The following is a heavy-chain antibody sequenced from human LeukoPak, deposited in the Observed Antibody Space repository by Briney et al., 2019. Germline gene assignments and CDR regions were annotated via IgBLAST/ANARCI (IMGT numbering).Heavy chain of an antibody. CDR2: IIPIFGTA. CDR1: GGTFSSYA. J-gene: IGHJ4*02. D-gene: IGHD3-10*01. Sequence: GASVKVSCKASGGTFSSYAISWVRQAPGQGLEWMGGIIPIFGTANYAQKFQGRVTITTDESTSTAYMELSSLRSEDTAVYYCATGGPSVRGVTDYWGQGTLVTVSS. V-gene: IGHV1-69*05. CDR3: ATGGPSVRGVTDY.